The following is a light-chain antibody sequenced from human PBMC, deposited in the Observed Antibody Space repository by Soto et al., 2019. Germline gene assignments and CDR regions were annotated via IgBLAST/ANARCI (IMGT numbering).Light chain of an antibody. CDR2: KAS. V-gene: IGKV1-5*03. CDR1: QSISSW. Sequence: DIQMTQSPSTLSASVGDRVTITCRASQSISSWLAWYQQKPGKAPKGLIYKASTLESGAPSRFSGSGSGTEFTLTISSLQPDDFATYYYQQYYSYPWTFGPGTKGETK. CDR3: QQYYSYPWT. J-gene: IGKJ1*01.